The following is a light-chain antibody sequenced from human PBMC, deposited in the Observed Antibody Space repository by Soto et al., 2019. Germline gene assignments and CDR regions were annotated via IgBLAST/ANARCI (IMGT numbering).Light chain of an antibody. V-gene: IGKV3-15*01. CDR3: QRYNKWPPIT. CDR2: GAS. CDR1: QSVSSN. Sequence: EIVMTQSPATLSVSPGERATLSCRASQSVSSNLAWYQHKPGHAPSLLIYGASTMATGIPARFSGSGSGTELTLTISSLQSEDDAVYYCQRYNKWPPITFGGGTKVEIK. J-gene: IGKJ4*01.